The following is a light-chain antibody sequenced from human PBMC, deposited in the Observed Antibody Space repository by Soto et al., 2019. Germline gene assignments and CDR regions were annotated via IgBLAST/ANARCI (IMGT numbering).Light chain of an antibody. CDR2: GAS. J-gene: IGKJ1*01. CDR1: QSISDT. Sequence: EIVMTQSRATLSVSPGLRSTLSCMASQSISDTLAWYQQKPGQAPRIIIYGASRRATGFPARFSGSVSGTDGTITISSLKPEDGSVYYCQQSDNWPWTFGQGTKVDIK. V-gene: IGKV3-15*01. CDR3: QQSDNWPWT.